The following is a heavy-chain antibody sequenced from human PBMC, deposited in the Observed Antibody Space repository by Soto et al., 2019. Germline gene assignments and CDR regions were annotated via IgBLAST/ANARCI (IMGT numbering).Heavy chain of an antibody. J-gene: IGHJ5*02. Sequence: ASVKVSCKASGYTFTSYGISWVRQAPGQGLDWMGWISAYNGNTNYAQKLQGRVTMTTDTSTSTAYMELRSLRSDDTAVYYCARVAHCSSTSCYMVFWFDPWGQGTLVTVSS. D-gene: IGHD2-2*02. V-gene: IGHV1-18*01. CDR1: GYTFTSYG. CDR3: ARVAHCSSTSCYMVFWFDP. CDR2: ISAYNGNT.